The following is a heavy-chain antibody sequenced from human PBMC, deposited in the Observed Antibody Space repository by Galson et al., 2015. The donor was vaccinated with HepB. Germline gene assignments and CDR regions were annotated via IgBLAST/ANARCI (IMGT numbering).Heavy chain of an antibody. CDR1: AYSFNGYY. V-gene: IGHV1-2*02. D-gene: IGHD4-17*01. J-gene: IGHJ4*02. Sequence: SCKASAYSFNGYYMHWVRQAPGQGLEWMGWINPNTGGTNYAQKFQGRVTMTRDTSISTAYMELSRLTSDDTAVYYCTRDAPTVTTYDYWGQGTLVTVSS. CDR2: INPNTGGT. CDR3: TRDAPTVTTYDY.